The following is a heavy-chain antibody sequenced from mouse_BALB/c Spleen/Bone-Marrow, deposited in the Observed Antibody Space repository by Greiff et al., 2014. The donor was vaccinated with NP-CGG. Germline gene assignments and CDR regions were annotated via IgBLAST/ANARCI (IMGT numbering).Heavy chain of an antibody. CDR1: GYTFSSYW. V-gene: IGHV1-9*01. D-gene: IGHD1-1*01. J-gene: IGHJ4*01. CDR3: AREGITTVVEMDY. CDR2: ILPGSGNT. Sequence: QVQLQQSGAELMKPGASVKISCKATGYTFSSYWIEWVKQRPGHGLEWIGEILPGSGNTNYSEKFKDKATLTADTSPNTAYMQLSSLTSEDSAVYYCAREGITTVVEMDYWGQGTSVTVSS.